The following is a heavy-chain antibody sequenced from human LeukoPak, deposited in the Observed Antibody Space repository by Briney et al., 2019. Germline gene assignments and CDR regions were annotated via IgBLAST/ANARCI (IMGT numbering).Heavy chain of an antibody. D-gene: IGHD5-12*01. CDR2: NYKSTNT. V-gene: IGHV4-39*01. CDR3: TRQSGFAYTGYENAFDI. CDR1: AVSISSSSYG. J-gene: IGHJ3*02. Sequence: MSSETLSLTCTVYAVSISSSSYGWDWLRQPPGKGREWNANNYKSTNTNYNPSLKSRSTMSVDTCKSQFSLKLNCVTAADTGIYSCTRQSGFAYTGYENAFDIWGQGTMVTVSS.